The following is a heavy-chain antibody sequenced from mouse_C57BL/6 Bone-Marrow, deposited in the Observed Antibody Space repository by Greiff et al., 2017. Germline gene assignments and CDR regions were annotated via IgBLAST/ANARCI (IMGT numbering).Heavy chain of an antibody. D-gene: IGHD1-1*01. CDR3: ARWNYYGSSYGY. CDR2: IYPRSGNT. CDR1: GYTFTSYG. J-gene: IGHJ2*01. Sequence: QVHVKQSGAELARPGASVKLSCKASGYTFTSYGISWVKQRTGQGLEWIGEIYPRSGNTYYNEKCKGKATLTADKSSSTAYMELRSLTSEDSAVYFCARWNYYGSSYGYWGQGTTLTVAS. V-gene: IGHV1-81*01.